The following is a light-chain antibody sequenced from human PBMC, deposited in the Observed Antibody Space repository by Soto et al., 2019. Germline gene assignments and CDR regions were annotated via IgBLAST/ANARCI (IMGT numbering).Light chain of an antibody. CDR3: CSYAGSSTLV. J-gene: IGLJ1*01. Sequence: QSVLTQPASVSGSPGQSITISCTGTSSDVGSYNLVSWYQQHPGKAPKLMIYEVSKRPSGVSNSFSGSKSGNTASLTISGLQAEDEADYYCCSYAGSSTLVFGTGTKVTVL. V-gene: IGLV2-23*02. CDR1: SSDVGSYNL. CDR2: EVS.